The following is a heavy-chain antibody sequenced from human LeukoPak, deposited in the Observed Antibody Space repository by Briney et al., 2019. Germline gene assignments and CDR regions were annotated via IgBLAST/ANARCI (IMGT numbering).Heavy chain of an antibody. J-gene: IGHJ4*02. V-gene: IGHV4-4*07. CDR3: ASGWAARRGESLPFDY. D-gene: IGHD6-6*01. CDR2: IYTSGTT. Sequence: SETLSLTCTVSGGSISGYYWSWIRQPAGQGLEWIGRIYTSGTTDYNPSLKSRVIISIDTSKNQFSLKVTSVTAADTAVYYCASGWAARRGESLPFDYWGQGTLVTVSS. CDR1: GGSISGYY.